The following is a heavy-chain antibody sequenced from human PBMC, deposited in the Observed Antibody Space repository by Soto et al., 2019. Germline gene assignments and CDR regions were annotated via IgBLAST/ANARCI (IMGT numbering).Heavy chain of an antibody. J-gene: IGHJ6*02. D-gene: IGHD2-21*02. CDR1: GFTFSMYS. Sequence: GGSLRLSCEVSGFTFSMYSMSWVRQSPGKGLEWVAKIPQDGVDGHYVDSVKGRFIISRDNDKNSLHLQLNNLRAEDTAVYYCARDHLILPAHDFFYGSDVWGRGATVTVSS. V-gene: IGHV3-7*03. CDR2: IPQDGVDG. CDR3: ARDHLILPAHDFFYGSDV.